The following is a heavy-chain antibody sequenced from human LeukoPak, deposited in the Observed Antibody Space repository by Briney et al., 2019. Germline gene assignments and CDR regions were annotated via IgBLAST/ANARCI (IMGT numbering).Heavy chain of an antibody. CDR3: AKNVVVKRYIDF. CDR1: GFTFSNHA. J-gene: IGHJ4*02. Sequence: GGSLRLSCAASGFTFSNHAMSWVRQAPGKGLQWVAVISGGGRTTEYEDFVKGRFTISRDNSKNTLSLQMNSLTVEDTAIYFCAKNVVVKRYIDFWGQGTLATVPS. CDR2: ISGGGRTT. V-gene: IGHV3-23*01. D-gene: IGHD2-15*01.